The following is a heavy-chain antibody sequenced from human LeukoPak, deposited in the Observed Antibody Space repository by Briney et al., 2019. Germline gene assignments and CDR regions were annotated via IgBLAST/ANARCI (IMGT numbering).Heavy chain of an antibody. J-gene: IGHJ3*02. Sequence: ASVKVSCKASGYTFTGYYMHWVRQAPGQELEWMGWINPNSGGTNYAQKFQGRVTMTRDTSISTAYMELSRLRSDDTAVYYCASADTVITNDHAFDIWGQGTMVTVSS. D-gene: IGHD4-17*01. CDR3: ASADTVITNDHAFDI. CDR2: INPNSGGT. CDR1: GYTFTGYY. V-gene: IGHV1-2*02.